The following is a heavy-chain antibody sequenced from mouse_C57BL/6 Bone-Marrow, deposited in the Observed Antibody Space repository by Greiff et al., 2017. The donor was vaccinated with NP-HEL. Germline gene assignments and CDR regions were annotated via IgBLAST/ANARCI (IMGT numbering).Heavy chain of an antibody. J-gene: IGHJ3*01. D-gene: IGHD1-2*01. CDR3: TTDGNWFAY. Sequence: EVQLQQSGAELVRPGASVKLSCTASGFNIKDDYMHWVKQRPEQGLEWIGWIDPENGDTEYASKFQGKATITADTSSNTAYLQLSSLTSEDTAVYYCTTDGNWFAYWGQGTLVTVSA. V-gene: IGHV14-4*01. CDR1: GFNIKDDY. CDR2: IDPENGDT.